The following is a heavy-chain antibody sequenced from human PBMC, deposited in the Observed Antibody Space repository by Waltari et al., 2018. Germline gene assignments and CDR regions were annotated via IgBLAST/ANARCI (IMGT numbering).Heavy chain of an antibody. CDR2: IIPIFGTA. V-gene: IGHV1-69*12. J-gene: IGHJ5*02. Sequence: QVQLVQSGAEVKKPGSSVKVSCKASGGTFSSYAISWVRQAPGQGLEWMGGIIPIFGTANYAQKFQGRGTITADESTSTAYMELSSLRSEDTAVYYCARLGVYDFWSGWYNWFDPWGQGTLVTVSS. D-gene: IGHD3-3*01. CDR1: GGTFSSYA. CDR3: ARLGVYDFWSGWYNWFDP.